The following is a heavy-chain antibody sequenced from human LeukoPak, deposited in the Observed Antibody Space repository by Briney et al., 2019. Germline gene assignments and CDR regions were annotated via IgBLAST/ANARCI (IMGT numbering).Heavy chain of an antibody. J-gene: IGHJ4*02. Sequence: SETLSLTCTVSGGSICSYYWSWIRQPPGKGLEWIGYIYYSGSTNNNPSLKSRLTMSVDTSRNQFSLRLSSVTAADTAVYYCATYSSSWARFDYWGQGSLVIVSS. V-gene: IGHV4-59*08. D-gene: IGHD6-13*01. CDR3: ATYSSSWARFDY. CDR2: IYYSGST. CDR1: GGSICSYY.